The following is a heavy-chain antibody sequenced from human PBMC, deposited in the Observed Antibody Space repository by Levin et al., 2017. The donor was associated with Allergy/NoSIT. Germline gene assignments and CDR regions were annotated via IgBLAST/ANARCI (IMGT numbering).Heavy chain of an antibody. CDR1: GGSISSSSKY. CDR3: ATGNEGFGH. D-gene: IGHD1-1*01. Sequence: SETLSLTCTVSGGSISSSSKYCGWVRQPPGKGLEWIASDYYSGSTYYNPSLKSRVTISVDTSKRQFSLRVNSVTAADTAVYYCATGNEGFGHWGQGTLVTVSS. J-gene: IGHJ4*02. CDR2: DYYSGST. V-gene: IGHV4-39*07.